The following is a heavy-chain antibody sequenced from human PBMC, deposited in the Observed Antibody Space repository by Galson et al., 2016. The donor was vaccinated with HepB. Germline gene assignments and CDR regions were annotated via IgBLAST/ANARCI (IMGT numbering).Heavy chain of an antibody. CDR2: ISGSGSDI. CDR3: ARALGMAQN. D-gene: IGHD3-16*01. V-gene: IGHV3-11*04. CDR1: GFTLSDFY. Sequence: SLRLSCAASGFTLSDFYMSWIRQAPGKGPEWVSYISGSGSDIYYSDSVKGRFTISRDNADKSLFLQMHSLRADDTAVYYCARALGMAQNWGQGTLVTASS. J-gene: IGHJ4*02.